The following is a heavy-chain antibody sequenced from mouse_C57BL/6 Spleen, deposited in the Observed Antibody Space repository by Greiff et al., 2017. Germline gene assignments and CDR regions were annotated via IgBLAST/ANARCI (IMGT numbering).Heavy chain of an antibody. CDR2: IYPGNSDT. V-gene: IGHV1-5*01. Sequence: VQLQQSGTVLARPGASVKMSCKTSGYTFTSYWMHWVKQRPGQGLEWIGAIYPGNSDTSYNQKFKGKAKLTAVTSASTAYMELSSLTNEDSAVYYCTRWEYYGSFYAMDYWGQGTSVTDCS. CDR1: GYTFTSYW. CDR3: TRWEYYGSFYAMDY. D-gene: IGHD1-1*01. J-gene: IGHJ4*01.